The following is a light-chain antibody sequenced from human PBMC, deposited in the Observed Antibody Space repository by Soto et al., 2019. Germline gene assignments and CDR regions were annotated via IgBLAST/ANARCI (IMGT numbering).Light chain of an antibody. CDR1: QRIATW. V-gene: IGKV1-9*01. J-gene: IGKJ1*01. CDR2: GAS. CDR3: QQLNSYPWT. Sequence: DIPLTQSPSTLSASVGDRVTITCRASQRIATWLAWYQHQPGSAPKLLIYGASTLQSGVPSRFSGSGSGAEFTLTIDNLQPEDFATYYCQQLNSYPWTFGQGTKVEIK.